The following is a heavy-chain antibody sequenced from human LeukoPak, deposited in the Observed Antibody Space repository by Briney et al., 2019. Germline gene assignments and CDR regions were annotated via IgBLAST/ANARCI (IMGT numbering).Heavy chain of an antibody. Sequence: GGSLRLSCAASGFTFSSYGMHWVRQAPAKGLEWVAVIWYDGSNKYYADSVKGRFTISRDNSKNSLYLKMNSLRAEDTAVYYCARDRGYSSRPPRNWFDPWGQGTLVTVSS. J-gene: IGHJ5*02. CDR3: ARDRGYSSRPPRNWFDP. D-gene: IGHD6-13*01. CDR2: IWYDGSNK. CDR1: GFTFSSYG. V-gene: IGHV3-33*01.